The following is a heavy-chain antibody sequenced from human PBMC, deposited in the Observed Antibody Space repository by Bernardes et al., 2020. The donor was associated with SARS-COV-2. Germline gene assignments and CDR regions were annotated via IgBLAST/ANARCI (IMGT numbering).Heavy chain of an antibody. D-gene: IGHD3-3*01. V-gene: IGHV1-18*01. CDR2: INSYNGNT. CDR1: GYTFTSYG. CDR3: ARAIAYYGFWSGYYTGNSARRYNWLDP. Sequence: ASVKVSCKASGYTFTSYGIRWVRQAPGQGRAWMGWINSYNGNTNNARKLQGRLTITTDTPTRTAYLELRSLRSDDTAVYYCARAIAYYGFWSGYYTGNSARRYNWLDPWGQGTLVTVSS. J-gene: IGHJ5*02.